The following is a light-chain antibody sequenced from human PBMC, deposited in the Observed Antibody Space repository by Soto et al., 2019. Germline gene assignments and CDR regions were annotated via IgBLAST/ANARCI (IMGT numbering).Light chain of an antibody. Sequence: EIVMTQSPSTLSVSPGERATLSCSNSQSVSSNVAWYQHKPGQAPRLLIYGSYTRATGIPARFSGSGSGPEFTLTISSLQSKDFAVYYCQQDNNWPSYTFGQGTKVEIK. V-gene: IGKV3-15*01. CDR2: GSY. CDR3: QQDNNWPSYT. J-gene: IGKJ2*01. CDR1: QSVSSN.